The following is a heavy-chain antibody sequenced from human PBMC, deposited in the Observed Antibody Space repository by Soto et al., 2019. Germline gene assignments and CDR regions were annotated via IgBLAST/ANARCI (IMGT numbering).Heavy chain of an antibody. Sequence: EVQLLESGGGLVQPGGSLRLSCAASEFRFSNSYMSWVRQAPGKGLEWVSVITHTGGNSWYADSVKGRFTISRDNAKNTLFLQMNSLRAEDTAVYYCASYTRAFDTWGQGTVVTVSS. CDR3: ASYTRAFDT. J-gene: IGHJ3*02. D-gene: IGHD4-4*01. V-gene: IGHV3-23*01. CDR2: ITHTGGNS. CDR1: EFRFSNSY.